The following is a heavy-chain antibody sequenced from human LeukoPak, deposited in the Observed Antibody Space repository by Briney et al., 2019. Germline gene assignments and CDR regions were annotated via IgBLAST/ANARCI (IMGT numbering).Heavy chain of an antibody. Sequence: GGSLRLSCAASGFTFGSYAMTWVRQAPGKGLEWVSAISGSGSATYYADSVKGRFTISRDNAKNSLSLQLNSLRAEDTAVYYCARDRGWLQFDYWGQGNLVTVSS. D-gene: IGHD5-24*01. CDR1: GFTFGSYA. V-gene: IGHV3-23*01. CDR2: ISGSGSAT. CDR3: ARDRGWLQFDY. J-gene: IGHJ4*02.